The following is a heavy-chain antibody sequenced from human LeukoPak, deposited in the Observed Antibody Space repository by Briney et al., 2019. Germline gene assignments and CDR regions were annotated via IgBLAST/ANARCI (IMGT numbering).Heavy chain of an antibody. CDR3: ATYRSVVVAATNAFDI. J-gene: IGHJ3*02. CDR2: IYHSGIT. Sequence: SETLSLTCTVSGYSISSGYYWGWVRRPPGKGLEWIGSIYHSGITYYNPSLKSRVTISVDTSKNQFSLRLSSVTAADTAVYYCATYRSVVVAATNAFDIWGQGTMVTVSS. V-gene: IGHV4-38-2*02. CDR1: GYSISSGYY. D-gene: IGHD2-15*01.